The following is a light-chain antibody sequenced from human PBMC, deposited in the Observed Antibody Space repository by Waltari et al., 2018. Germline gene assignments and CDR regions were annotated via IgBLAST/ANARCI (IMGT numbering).Light chain of an antibody. CDR1: QTISSN. V-gene: IGKV3-15*01. CDR2: GAS. J-gene: IGKJ2*01. Sequence: EILMTQSPATLSVSPGERATLSCRASQTISSNVAWYQQKPGQAPRFLISGASVRATGIPARFSGSGSGTEFTLTISSMQSEDFAVYYCQQYNNWPPYTFGQGTKLEIK. CDR3: QQYNNWPPYT.